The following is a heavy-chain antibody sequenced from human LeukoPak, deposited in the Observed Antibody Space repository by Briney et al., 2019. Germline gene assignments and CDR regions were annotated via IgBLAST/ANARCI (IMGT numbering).Heavy chain of an antibody. CDR1: GFTFSSYA. Sequence: GGSLRLSCAASGFTFSSYAMNWVRQAPGKGLEWVSSISSSSSYIYYADSVKGRFTISRDNAKNSLYLQMNSLRAEDTAVYYCARVAAAGIFDYWGQGTLVTVSS. J-gene: IGHJ4*02. CDR3: ARVAAAGIFDY. CDR2: ISSSSSYI. V-gene: IGHV3-21*01. D-gene: IGHD6-13*01.